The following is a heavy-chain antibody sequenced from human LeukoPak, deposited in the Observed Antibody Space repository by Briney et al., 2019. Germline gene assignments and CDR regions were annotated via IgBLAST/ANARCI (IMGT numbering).Heavy chain of an antibody. Sequence: GASVKVSCKASGYTFTSYYMHWVRQAPGQGLEWMGIINPSGGSTSYAQKFQGRVTMTRDTSTSTAYMELRSLRSDDTAVYYCARGSIAARSVWDYWGQGTLVTVSS. V-gene: IGHV1-46*01. CDR3: ARGSIAARSVWDY. CDR1: GYTFTSYY. J-gene: IGHJ4*02. CDR2: INPSGGST. D-gene: IGHD6-6*01.